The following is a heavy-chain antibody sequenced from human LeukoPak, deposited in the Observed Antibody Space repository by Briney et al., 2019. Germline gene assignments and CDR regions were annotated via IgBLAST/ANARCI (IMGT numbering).Heavy chain of an antibody. Sequence: PGGSLRLSCAASGFTFSNYWLTWVRQAPGKGLEWVSGISGSGGSTHYADSVKGRFTISRDNSKNTLDLQMNSLRGEDTAVYYCALDYSSGLFRYWGQGTLVTVSS. J-gene: IGHJ4*02. CDR2: ISGSGGST. CDR3: ALDYSSGLFRY. V-gene: IGHV3-23*01. D-gene: IGHD6-19*01. CDR1: GFTFSNYW.